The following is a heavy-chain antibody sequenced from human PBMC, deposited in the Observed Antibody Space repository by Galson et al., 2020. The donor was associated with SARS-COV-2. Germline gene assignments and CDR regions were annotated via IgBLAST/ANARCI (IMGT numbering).Heavy chain of an antibody. Sequence: ASVKFSCKASGYTFTAYYIHWVRQPPGQGLEWLGWINPKSGGTNYAQKFEGRVTMTRDTSITTAYMELSRLRADDTAVYYCARLRYYDVLTGYIVDVWGKGTMVTVSS. CDR2: INPKSGGT. D-gene: IGHD3-9*01. CDR3: ARLRYYDVLTGYIVDV. CDR1: GYTFTAYY. J-gene: IGHJ6*04. V-gene: IGHV1-2*02.